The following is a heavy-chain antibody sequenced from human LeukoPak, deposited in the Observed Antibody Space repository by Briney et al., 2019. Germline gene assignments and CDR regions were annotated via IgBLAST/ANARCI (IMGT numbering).Heavy chain of an antibody. J-gene: IGHJ5*02. CDR3: ARQAPYSSNSPGP. CDR2: IYYSGST. CDR1: GGSISSSGYY. D-gene: IGHD6-13*01. Sequence: SETLSLTCTVSGGSISSSGYYWGWIRQPPGKGLEWIGSIYYSGSTYYNPSLKSRVTISVDTSKNQFSLKLSSVTAADTAVYYCARQAPYSSNSPGPWGQGTLVTVSS. V-gene: IGHV4-39*01.